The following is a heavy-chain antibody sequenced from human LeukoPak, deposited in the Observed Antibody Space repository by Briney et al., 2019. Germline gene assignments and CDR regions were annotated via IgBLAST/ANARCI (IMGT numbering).Heavy chain of an antibody. V-gene: IGHV3-15*01. CDR3: TTDRLLCFGESRFDY. CDR2: IKSKTDGGTT. D-gene: IGHD3-10*01. Sequence: PGGSLRLSCAASGFTFSNAWMSWVRQAPGKGLEWVGRIKSKTDGGTTDYAAPVKGRFTISRDDSKNTLYLQMNSLKTEDTAVYYCTTDRLLCFGESRFDYWGQGTLVTVSS. CDR1: GFTFSNAW. J-gene: IGHJ4*02.